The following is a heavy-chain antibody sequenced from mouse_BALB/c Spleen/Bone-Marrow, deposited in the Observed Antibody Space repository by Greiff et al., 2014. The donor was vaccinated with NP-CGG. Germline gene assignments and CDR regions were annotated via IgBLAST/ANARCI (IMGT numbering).Heavy chain of an antibody. Sequence: QVQLQQSGPGLVQPSQSLSITCTVSGFSLTSYGVHWVRQSPGKGLEWLGAIGSGGGSDYNAAFISRLSITKDNSKSQVFFEMFSLQVDDTAIYCCARTSNYVDFDYWGQGTTLTVSS. CDR1: GFSLTSYG. J-gene: IGHJ2*01. CDR3: ARTSNYVDFDY. CDR2: IGSGGGS. D-gene: IGHD2-5*01. V-gene: IGHV2-4-1*01.